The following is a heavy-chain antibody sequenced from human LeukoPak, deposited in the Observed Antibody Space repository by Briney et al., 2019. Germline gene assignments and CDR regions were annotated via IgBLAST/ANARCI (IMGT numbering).Heavy chain of an antibody. CDR2: IKQDGSEE. CDR3: ARGSPIAVAGTRDDY. Sequence: GGSLRLSCAASGFTFSIYWMSWVRQAPGKGLEWVANIKQDGSEEYYVDSVKGRFTISRDNAKNSLYLQMNSLRAEDTAVYYCARGSPIAVAGTRDDYWGQGTLVTVSS. J-gene: IGHJ4*02. CDR1: GFTFSIYW. D-gene: IGHD6-19*01. V-gene: IGHV3-7*01.